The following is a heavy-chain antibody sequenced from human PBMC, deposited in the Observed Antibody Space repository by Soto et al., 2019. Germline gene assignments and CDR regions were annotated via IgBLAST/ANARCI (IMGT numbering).Heavy chain of an antibody. CDR3: GHMDTTVTRR. CDR2: IYWDDDK. CDR1: GFSLSTSGVG. V-gene: IGHV2-5*02. J-gene: IGHJ4*02. D-gene: IGHD4-17*01. Sequence: QITLKESGPTLVKPTQTLTLTCTFSGFSLSTSGVGVGWIRQPPGKALEWLALIYWDDDKGYSPTLKSMLTIPKDTSKNHVVLTMTNMDPVDTATYYCGHMDTTVTRRWGQGILVTVSS.